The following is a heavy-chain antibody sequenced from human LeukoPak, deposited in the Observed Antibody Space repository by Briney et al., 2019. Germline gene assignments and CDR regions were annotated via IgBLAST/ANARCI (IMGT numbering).Heavy chain of an antibody. CDR1: GYTFTSYD. V-gene: IGHV1-8*01. CDR3: AREAHLYYDFWSGYYTDWFDP. Sequence: ASVKVSCKASGYTFTSYDINWVRQATGQGLEWMGWMNPNSGNTGYAQKFQGRVTITADKSTSTAYMELSSLRSEDTAVYYCAREAHLYYDFWSGYYTDWFDPWGQGTLVTVSS. J-gene: IGHJ5*02. CDR2: MNPNSGNT. D-gene: IGHD3-3*01.